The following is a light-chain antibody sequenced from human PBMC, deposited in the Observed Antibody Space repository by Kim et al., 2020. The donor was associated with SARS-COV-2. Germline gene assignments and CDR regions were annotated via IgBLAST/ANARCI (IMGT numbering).Light chain of an antibody. Sequence: EVVLTQSPDILSLSPGERATLSCRASQSVCRNYIAWYQQKVGQPPRLLIYGASTRATGIPDRFSATGSGTDFTLTVSRLEPEDFAVYYCHHYSSSPWTFGQGTKVEIK. J-gene: IGKJ1*01. CDR3: HHYSSSPWT. CDR1: QSVCRNY. V-gene: IGKV3-20*01. CDR2: GAS.